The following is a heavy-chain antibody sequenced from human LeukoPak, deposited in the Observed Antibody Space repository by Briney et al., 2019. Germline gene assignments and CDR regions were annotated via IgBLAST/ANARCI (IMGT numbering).Heavy chain of an antibody. CDR1: GFTFSSNW. J-gene: IGHJ4*02. CDR2: TKEDGSAR. V-gene: IGHV3-7*01. CDR3: ARGEKDGSLDS. Sequence: GGSLRLXCVAPGFTFSSNWMTWGRQAPGKGLEWVANTKEDGSARYYVESVKGRFTVSRDNAKNSLFLQMDRLKVEDTAVYYCARGEKDGSLDSWGQGGLVTVSS.